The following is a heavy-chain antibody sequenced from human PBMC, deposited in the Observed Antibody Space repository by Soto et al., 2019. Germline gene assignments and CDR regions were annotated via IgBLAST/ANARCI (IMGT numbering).Heavy chain of an antibody. CDR1: GGSISSGDYY. CDR3: ARPTDYGDYPSAFDI. D-gene: IGHD4-17*01. V-gene: IGHV4-30-4*01. CDR2: IYYSGST. J-gene: IGHJ3*02. Sequence: QVQLQESGPGLVKPSQTLSLTCTVSGGSISSGDYYWSWIRQPPGKGLEWIGYIYYSGSTYYNPSLKSRVTIXXDXSXXQFSLKLSSVTAADTAVYYCARPTDYGDYPSAFDIWGQGTMVTVSS.